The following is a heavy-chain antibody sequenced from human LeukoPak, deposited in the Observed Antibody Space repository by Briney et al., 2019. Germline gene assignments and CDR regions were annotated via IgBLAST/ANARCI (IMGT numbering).Heavy chain of an antibody. J-gene: IGHJ4*02. Sequence: SGESLRLSCAGSGLTFVSYCMTWVRQAPGKGLEWVANIKQDGSEKYYVDSVKGRFTISRDNAQNSLYLQMNSLRAEDTAVYYCARPRDSGWSKTWDYWGQGTLVTVSS. CDR3: ARPRDSGWSKTWDY. CDR1: GLTFVSYC. CDR2: IKQDGSEK. V-gene: IGHV3-7*03. D-gene: IGHD6-13*01.